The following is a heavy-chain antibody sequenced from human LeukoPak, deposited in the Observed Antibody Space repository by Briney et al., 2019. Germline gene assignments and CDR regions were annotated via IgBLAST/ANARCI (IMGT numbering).Heavy chain of an antibody. J-gene: IGHJ3*02. CDR1: GYTFTSYY. V-gene: IGHV1-46*01. CDR3: ASAPYSSSWYGAFDI. Sequence: ASVKVSCKASGYTFTSYYMHWVRQAPGQGLEWMGIINPSGGSTSYAQKFQGRVTMTRDTSTSTVYMELSSLRSEDTAVYYCASAPYSSSWYGAFDIWGQGTMVTVSS. CDR2: INPSGGST. D-gene: IGHD6-13*01.